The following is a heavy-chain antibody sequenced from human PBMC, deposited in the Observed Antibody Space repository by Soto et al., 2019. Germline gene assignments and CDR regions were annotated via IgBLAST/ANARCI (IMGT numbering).Heavy chain of an antibody. J-gene: IGHJ5*02. CDR3: ATGEAIGDDT. CDR2: IREDGGEQ. CDR1: GLTFRSYW. V-gene: IGHV3-7*01. D-gene: IGHD3-10*01. Sequence: EEQLVESGGGLVQPGGSLRLSCAASGLTFRSYWPAWVRKAAGKGLEWVATIREDGGEQNYVDPVKGRFTISRDNAKNSLYLQMTIVRVDGTAVYYCATGEAIGDDTWGQGTLVTVS.